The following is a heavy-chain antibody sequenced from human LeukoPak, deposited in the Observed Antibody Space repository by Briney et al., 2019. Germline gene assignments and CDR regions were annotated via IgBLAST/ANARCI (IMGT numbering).Heavy chain of an antibody. CDR1: GYSISSDCY. CDR3: ARESSSSTYNWFDP. CDR2: VYHTGST. J-gene: IGHJ5*02. Sequence: SETLSLTCIVSGYSISSDCYWGWIRQPPGKGLEWIGSVYHTGSTYYNPSLKSRVTISADTSENQFSLKLSSVTAADTAVYYCARESSSSTYNWFDPWGQGTLVTVSS. V-gene: IGHV4-38-2*02. D-gene: IGHD6-6*01.